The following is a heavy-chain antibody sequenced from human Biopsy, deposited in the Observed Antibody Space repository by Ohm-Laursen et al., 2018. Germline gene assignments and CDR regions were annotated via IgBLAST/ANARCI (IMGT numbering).Heavy chain of an antibody. CDR1: GFTFTSYA. CDR3: ARDGKRWDYSTYFSWHFDL. D-gene: IGHD4-11*01. CDR2: ISYDGSGE. J-gene: IGHJ2*01. Sequence: SLRLSCTAPGFTFTSYAMHWVRQAPGKGLEWVAVISYDGSGEYYADSLQGRFIISRDNPKNTVDLQMNSLGAEDTAVYFCARDGKRWDYSTYFSWHFDLWGRGTLVTVSS. V-gene: IGHV3-30*03.